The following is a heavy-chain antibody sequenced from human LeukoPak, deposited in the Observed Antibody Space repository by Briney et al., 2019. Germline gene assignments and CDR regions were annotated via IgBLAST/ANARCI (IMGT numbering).Heavy chain of an antibody. J-gene: IGHJ4*02. D-gene: IGHD3-16*02. CDR1: GFKLSSYW. CDR3: ARGVYHFDY. Sequence: PGGSLRLSCGVSGFKLSSYWMTWVRQAPGKGLEWVAYMNEDGSEIYYVDSVKGRFTISRDNAKNSLYLQMNSMRADDTAVYYCARGVYHFDYWGQGTLVTVSS. CDR2: MNEDGSEI. V-gene: IGHV3-7*01.